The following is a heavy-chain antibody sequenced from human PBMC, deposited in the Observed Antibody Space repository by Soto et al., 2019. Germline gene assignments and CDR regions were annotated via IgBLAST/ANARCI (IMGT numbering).Heavy chain of an antibody. CDR1: GFTFSSYA. V-gene: IGHV3-23*01. CDR2: ISGSGGST. Sequence: EVQLLEPGGGLVQPGGSLRLSCAASGFTFSSYALSWVRQAPGKGLEWVSAISGSGGSTYYADSVKGRFTISRDNSKNTLYLQMNSLRAEDTAVYYCAKAVDYYGSGSYFDYWGQGTLVTVSS. J-gene: IGHJ4*02. D-gene: IGHD3-10*01. CDR3: AKAVDYYGSGSYFDY.